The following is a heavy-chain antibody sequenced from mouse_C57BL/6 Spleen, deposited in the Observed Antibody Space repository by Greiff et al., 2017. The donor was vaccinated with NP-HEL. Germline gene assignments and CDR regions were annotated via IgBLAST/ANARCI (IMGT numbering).Heavy chain of an antibody. D-gene: IGHD2-1*01. V-gene: IGHV1-62-3*01. CDR2: IDPNSGGT. CDR1: GYTFTSYW. Sequence: VQLQQPGAELVKPGASVKLSCKASGYTFTSYWMHWVKQRPGRGLEWIGRIDPNSGGTKYNQKFKDKATLTADKSSSTAYMQLSSLTYEDSAVYYCARINYGNYVGYAMDYWGQGTSVTVSS. J-gene: IGHJ4*01. CDR3: ARINYGNYVGYAMDY.